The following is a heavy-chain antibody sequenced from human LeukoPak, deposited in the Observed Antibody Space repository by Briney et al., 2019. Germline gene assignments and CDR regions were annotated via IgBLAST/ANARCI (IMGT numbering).Heavy chain of an antibody. J-gene: IGHJ4*02. D-gene: IGHD1-26*01. CDR2: ISSSSYI. Sequence: GGSLRLSCIASGFTLSSYEMSWIRQAPGKGLEWVSSISSSSYISYADSVKGRFTISRDNAKNSLYLQMNSLRAEDTAVYYCARGGWELDAFDYWGQGTLVTVSS. CDR1: GFTLSSYE. CDR3: ARGGWELDAFDY. V-gene: IGHV3-21*01.